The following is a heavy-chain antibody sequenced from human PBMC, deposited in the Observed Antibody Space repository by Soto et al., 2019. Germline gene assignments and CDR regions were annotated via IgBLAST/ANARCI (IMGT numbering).Heavy chain of an antibody. J-gene: IGHJ4*02. Sequence: QVQLVESGGGVVQPGRSRSLSCAASGFTFSISAIHWVRQAPGKGLEWVSSISSDGSNKNYADSVKGRFTISRDKSKNTGYLQMNSMRAECSAVYYCARDRGLDVDTAMVPFDNWGQGNLVIVSS. D-gene: IGHD5-18*01. CDR3: ARDRGLDVDTAMVPFDN. CDR2: ISSDGSNK. CDR1: GFTFSISA. V-gene: IGHV3-30-3*01.